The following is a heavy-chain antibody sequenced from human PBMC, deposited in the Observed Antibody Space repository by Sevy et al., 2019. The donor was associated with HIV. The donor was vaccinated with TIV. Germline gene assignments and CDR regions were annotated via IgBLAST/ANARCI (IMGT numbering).Heavy chain of an antibody. J-gene: IGHJ6*02. Sequence: ASVKVSCKASGYTFTSYAMHWVRQAPGQRLEWMGWINAGNGNTKYSQKFQGRVTITRDTSASTAYMGLSSLRSEDTAVYYCARVNGLGYPDYYGMDVWGQGTTVTVSS. CDR1: GYTFTSYA. D-gene: IGHD5-18*01. CDR3: ARVNGLGYPDYYGMDV. V-gene: IGHV1-3*01. CDR2: INAGNGNT.